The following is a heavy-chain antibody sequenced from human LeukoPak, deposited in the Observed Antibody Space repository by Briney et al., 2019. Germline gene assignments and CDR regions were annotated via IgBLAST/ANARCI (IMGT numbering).Heavy chain of an antibody. CDR1: GFTFSNAW. D-gene: IGHD4-11*01. J-gene: IGHJ6*03. V-gene: IGHV3-15*01. CDR3: TTDHQTTVSPYYYYYYMDV. Sequence: GGSLRLSCAASGFTFSNAWMSWVRQAPGKGLEWVGRIKSKIDGGTADYAAPVKGRFTISRDDSKNTLYLQMNSLKTEDTAVYYCTTDHQTTVSPYYYYYYMDVWGKGTTVTVSS. CDR2: IKSKIDGGTA.